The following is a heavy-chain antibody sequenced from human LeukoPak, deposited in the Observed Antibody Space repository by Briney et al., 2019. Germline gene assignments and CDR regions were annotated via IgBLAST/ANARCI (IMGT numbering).Heavy chain of an antibody. CDR2: INHSGST. Sequence: KPSETLSLTCAVYGGSFSGYYWCWIRQPPGKGLEWIGEINHSGSTNYNPSLKSRVTISVDTSENQFSLKLSSVTAADTAVYYCARGTRDFDYWGQGTLVTVSS. CDR3: ARGTRDFDY. CDR1: GGSFSGYY. V-gene: IGHV4-34*01. J-gene: IGHJ4*02.